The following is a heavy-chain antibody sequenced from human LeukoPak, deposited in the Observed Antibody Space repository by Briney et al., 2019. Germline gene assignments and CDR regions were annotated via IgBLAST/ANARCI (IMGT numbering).Heavy chain of an antibody. V-gene: IGHV4-34*01. CDR1: GGSFSGYY. J-gene: IGHJ5*02. CDR2: INHSGST. CDR3: AREDCSGGSCYLNRFDP. Sequence: SETLSLTCAVYGGSFSGYYWSWIRQPPGKGLEWIGEINHSGSTNYNPSLKSRVTISVDTSKNQFSLKLSSVTAADTAVYYCAREDCSGGSCYLNRFDPWGQGTLVTVSS. D-gene: IGHD2-15*01.